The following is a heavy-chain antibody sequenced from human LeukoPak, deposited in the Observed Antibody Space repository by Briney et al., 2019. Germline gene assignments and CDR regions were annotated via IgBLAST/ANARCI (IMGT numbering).Heavy chain of an antibody. CDR3: ARVLGFL. V-gene: IGHV4-34*01. D-gene: IGHD6-6*01. CDR1: GGSFSGYY. J-gene: IGHJ4*02. CDR2: INHSGST. Sequence: SETLSLTCAVYGGSFSGYYWSWIRQPPGKGLEWIGEINHSGSTNYNPSLKSRATISVDTSKNQFSLKLSSATAADTAVYYCARVLGFLWGQGTLVTVSS.